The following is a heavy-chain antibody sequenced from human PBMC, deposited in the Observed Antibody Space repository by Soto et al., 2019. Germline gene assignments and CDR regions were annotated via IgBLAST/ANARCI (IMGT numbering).Heavy chain of an antibody. J-gene: IGHJ4*02. V-gene: IGHV2-5*02. CDR3: AHRPRGYAYSFDY. CDR1: GFSLSTRGVA. Sequence: QITLKESGPTLVKPTQTLTLTCTFSGFSLSTRGVAVGWFRQPPGKALEWLAPIYWDEDKWYSPSLKSRLTTTDDTATHQVVLTLTNMDPVDTATYYCAHRPRGYAYSFDYWGQGTLVTVSS. CDR2: IYWDEDK. D-gene: IGHD5-12*01.